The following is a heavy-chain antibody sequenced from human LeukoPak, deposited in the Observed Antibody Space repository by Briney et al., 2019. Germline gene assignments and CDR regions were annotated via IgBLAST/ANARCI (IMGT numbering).Heavy chain of an antibody. V-gene: IGHV3-30*03. D-gene: IGHD1-26*01. CDR3: ARDWIVGATSYFDY. CDR1: GFTFSSYG. Sequence: PGRSLRLSCAASGFTFSSYGMHWVRQAPGKGLEWVAIISYDGTNKYYADSVKGRFTISRDNSKNTLYLQMNSLRAEDTAVYYCARDWIVGATSYFDYWGQGTLVTVSS. J-gene: IGHJ4*02. CDR2: ISYDGTNK.